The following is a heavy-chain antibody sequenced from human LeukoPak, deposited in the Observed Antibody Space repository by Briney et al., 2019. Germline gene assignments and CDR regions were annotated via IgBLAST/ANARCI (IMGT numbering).Heavy chain of an antibody. J-gene: IGHJ4*02. D-gene: IGHD2-2*01. CDR3: AREGPADTKYYFDY. Sequence: GASVKVSCKASGYTFTSYDINWVRQAPGQGLEWMGIMYPSGGSTRSAQKFQGRVTMTSDTSTSTVYMELSSLRSEDSAVYYCAREGPADTKYYFDYWGQGTLVTVS. CDR2: MYPSGGST. CDR1: GYTFTSYD. V-gene: IGHV1-46*01.